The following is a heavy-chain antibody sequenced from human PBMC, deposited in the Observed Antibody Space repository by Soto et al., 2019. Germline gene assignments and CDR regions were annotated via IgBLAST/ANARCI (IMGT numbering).Heavy chain of an antibody. Sequence: SVKVSCKASGGTFSSYAISWVRQAPGQGHEWMGGIIPIFGTANYAQKFQGRVTITADESTSTAYMELSSLRSEDTAVYYCARGITMVRGPNPYYYGMDVWGQGTTVTVSS. CDR1: GGTFSSYA. CDR2: IIPIFGTA. CDR3: ARGITMVRGPNPYYYGMDV. D-gene: IGHD3-10*01. J-gene: IGHJ6*02. V-gene: IGHV1-69*13.